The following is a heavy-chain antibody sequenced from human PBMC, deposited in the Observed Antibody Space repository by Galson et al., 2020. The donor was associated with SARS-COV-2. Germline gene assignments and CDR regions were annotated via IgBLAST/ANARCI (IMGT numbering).Heavy chain of an antibody. D-gene: IGHD3-22*01. V-gene: IGHV3-21*01. CDR3: TKNADADYYDIDI. J-gene: IGHJ3*02. CDR1: GFTFSNHN. Sequence: GESLKISCAASGFTFSNHNMNWVRQAPGKGLEWVSSISSTGSYIYYADSVRGRFTISRDNAKNSLYLQMNSLGAEDAAVYYCTKNADADYYDIDIWGQGKMVTVSS. CDR2: ISSTGSYI.